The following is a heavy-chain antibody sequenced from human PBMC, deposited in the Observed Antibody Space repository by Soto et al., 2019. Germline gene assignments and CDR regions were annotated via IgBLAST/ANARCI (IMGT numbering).Heavy chain of an antibody. J-gene: IGHJ6*02. V-gene: IGHV1-18*01. CDR2: ITAYNGEM. Sequence: ASVKVSCKASGYTFTNYGISWVRQAPGQGLEWMGWITAYNGEMNWAQMFQDRISMTTDTSTTTAFMELRSLRSDDTAVYYCAREGVTRNYYHYGMAVWGQGTTVTVSS. D-gene: IGHD2-21*02. CDR3: AREGVTRNYYHYGMAV. CDR1: GYTFTNYG.